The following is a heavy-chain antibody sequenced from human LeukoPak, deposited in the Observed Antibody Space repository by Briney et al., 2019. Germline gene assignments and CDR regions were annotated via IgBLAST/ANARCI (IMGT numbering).Heavy chain of an antibody. Sequence: GESLKISCKGSGYSFTSYWIGWLRQLPGKGLEWMGIIYPGDSDTRYSPSFQGQVTISADKSISTAYLQWSSLEASDTAMYYCARLAFHDYGGPFDYWGQGTLVTVSS. J-gene: IGHJ4*02. D-gene: IGHD4-23*01. V-gene: IGHV5-51*01. CDR3: ARLAFHDYGGPFDY. CDR1: GYSFTSYW. CDR2: IYPGDSDT.